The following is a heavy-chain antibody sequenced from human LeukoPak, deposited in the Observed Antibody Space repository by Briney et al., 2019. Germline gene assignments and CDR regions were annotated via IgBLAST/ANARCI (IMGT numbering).Heavy chain of an antibody. J-gene: IGHJ4*02. CDR2: IYSDNT. CDR1: GFTVSSNS. V-gene: IGHV3-53*01. Sequence: GGSLRLSCTVSGFTVSSNSMSWVRQAPGKGLEWVSFIYSDNTHYSDSVKGRFTISRDNAKNSLYLQMNSLRAEDTAVYYCAKPTFKLVGLRWYFDYWGQGTLVTVSS. CDR3: AKPTFKLVGLRWYFDY. D-gene: IGHD6-13*01.